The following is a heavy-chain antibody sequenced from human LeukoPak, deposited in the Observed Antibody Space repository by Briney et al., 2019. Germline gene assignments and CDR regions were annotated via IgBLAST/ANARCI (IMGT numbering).Heavy chain of an antibody. CDR1: GFTFSDYY. CDR2: ISSSSSYT. CDR3: ARGVVVVTAIRGFDY. Sequence: GGSLRLSCAASGFTFSDYYMSWICQAPGKGLEWVSYISSSSSYTNYADSVKGRFTISRDNAKNSLYLQMNSLRAEDTAVYYCARGVVVVTAIRGFDYWGQGTLVTVSS. D-gene: IGHD2-21*02. J-gene: IGHJ4*02. V-gene: IGHV3-11*05.